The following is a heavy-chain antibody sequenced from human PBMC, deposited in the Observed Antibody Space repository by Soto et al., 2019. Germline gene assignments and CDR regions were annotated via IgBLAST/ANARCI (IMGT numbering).Heavy chain of an antibody. CDR2: ISPYNSNT. Sequence: QVQLVQSGAEVKKPGASVKVSCKASGYTFTSDDISWVRQAPGQGLEWMGWISPYNSNTDYAQKFQGRVTMTTDTFACTAYMELRSLRSDDTALYYSARGRDMDYWGQGTLVTVSS. CDR1: GYTFTSDD. V-gene: IGHV1-18*01. CDR3: ARGRDMDY. J-gene: IGHJ4*02.